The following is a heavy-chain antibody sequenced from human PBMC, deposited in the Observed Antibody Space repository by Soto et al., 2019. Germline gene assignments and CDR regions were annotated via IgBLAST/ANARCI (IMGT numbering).Heavy chain of an antibody. Sequence: ECGPTLANPTQTFTLTCTFSEFSLSTGRMSVGWIRQPPEKALEWLALIYWDDDQRYSPSLKSRLTITKDSSRNQVVLTMTNMDPVDTATYYCAHSRGFGELAFDFWGQGTLVTVSS. CDR2: IYWDDDQ. CDR3: AHSRGFGELAFDF. CDR1: EFSLSTGRMS. D-gene: IGHD3-10*01. V-gene: IGHV2-5*02. J-gene: IGHJ4*02.